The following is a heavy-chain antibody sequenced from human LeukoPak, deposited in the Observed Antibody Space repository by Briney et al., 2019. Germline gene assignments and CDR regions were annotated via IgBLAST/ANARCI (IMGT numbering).Heavy chain of an antibody. Sequence: GGSLRLSCAASGFTFSSYSMNWVRQAPGKGLEWVSSIRSSSSYIYYADSVKGRFTISRDNAKNSLYLQMNSLRAEDTAVYYCATQGLGSSWYHDAFDIWGQGTMVTVSS. J-gene: IGHJ3*02. CDR1: GFTFSSYS. D-gene: IGHD6-13*01. CDR3: ATQGLGSSWYHDAFDI. V-gene: IGHV3-21*01. CDR2: IRSSSSYI.